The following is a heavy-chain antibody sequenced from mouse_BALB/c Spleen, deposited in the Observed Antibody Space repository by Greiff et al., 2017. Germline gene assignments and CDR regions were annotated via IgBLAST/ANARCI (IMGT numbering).Heavy chain of an antibody. V-gene: IGHV1S81*02. J-gene: IGHJ1*01. Sequence: QVQLKESGAELVKPGASVKLSCKASGYTFTSYYMYWVKQRPGQGLEWIGEINPSNGGTNFNEKFKSKATLTVDKSSSTAYMQLSSLTSEDSAVYYCTRTGLYDYGSTFYWYFDVWGAGTTVTVSS. CDR1: GYTFTSYY. D-gene: IGHD1-1*01. CDR3: TRTGLYDYGSTFYWYFDV. CDR2: INPSNGGT.